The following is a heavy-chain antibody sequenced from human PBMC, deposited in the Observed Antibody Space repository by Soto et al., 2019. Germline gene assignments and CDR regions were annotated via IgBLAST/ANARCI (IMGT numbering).Heavy chain of an antibody. Sequence: VGSLRLSCAASGFTCSSYAMSWVRQATGKGLEWVSAISGSGGSTYYADSVKGRFTISRDNSKNTLYLQMNSLRAEDTAVYYCAKDPTYSGSYYFDYWGQGTLATVSS. J-gene: IGHJ4*02. D-gene: IGHD1-26*01. CDR2: ISGSGGST. CDR3: AKDPTYSGSYYFDY. V-gene: IGHV3-23*01. CDR1: GFTCSSYA.